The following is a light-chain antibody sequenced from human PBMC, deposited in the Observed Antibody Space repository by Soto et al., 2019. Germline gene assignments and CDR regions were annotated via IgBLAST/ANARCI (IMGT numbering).Light chain of an antibody. CDR3: HQYDNLPFT. J-gene: IGKJ3*01. V-gene: IGKV1-33*01. CDR1: QDISNY. CDR2: DAS. Sequence: DIQMTQSPSSLSASVGDRVTITCQASQDISNYLNWFQQKPGKAPKLLIYDASNLETGVPSRFSGSGSGTDFTFPISSLQPEDIATYYCHQYDNLPFTFGPGTKVDIK.